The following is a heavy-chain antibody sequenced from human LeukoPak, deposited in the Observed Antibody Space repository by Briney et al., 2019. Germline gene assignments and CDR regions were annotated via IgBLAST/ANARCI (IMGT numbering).Heavy chain of an antibody. V-gene: IGHV3-30*18. CDR1: GFTFSSYG. J-gene: IGHJ4*02. D-gene: IGHD5-18*01. CDR3: AKGYSYGLDY. CDR2: ISYDGSNK. Sequence: PGRSLRLSCAASGFTFSSYGMHWVRQAPGKGLEWVAVISYDGSNKYYADSVKGRFTISRDNSKDTLYLQMNSLRAEDTAVYYCAKGYSYGLDYWGQGTLVTVSS.